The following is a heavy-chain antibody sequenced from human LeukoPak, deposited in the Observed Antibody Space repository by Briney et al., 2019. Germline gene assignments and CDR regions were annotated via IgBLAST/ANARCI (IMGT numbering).Heavy chain of an antibody. J-gene: IGHJ5*02. CDR2: MNPKSGNT. D-gene: IGHD2-2*01. Sequence: ASVKVSCKASGYTFTSYGISWVRQATGQGLEWMGWMNPKSGNTGYAQRFQGRVTFTMNISITTAYMEMNSLTSEDTAIYYCARPYCSSTSCSRWLDPWGQGTLVTVSS. CDR3: ARPYCSSTSCSRWLDP. V-gene: IGHV1-8*03. CDR1: GYTFTSYG.